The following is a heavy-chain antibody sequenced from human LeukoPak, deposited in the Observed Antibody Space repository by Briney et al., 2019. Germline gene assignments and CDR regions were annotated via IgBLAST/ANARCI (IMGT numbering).Heavy chain of an antibody. D-gene: IGHD3-16*01. V-gene: IGHV4-39*01. J-gene: IGHJ3*01. Sequence: SETLSLTCTVSGGSISTINYYWSWIRQPPGKGLEWIGSIYYSGTTYYNPSLASRLTMSIDTSMNQFSLRVRSVTAADTAVYYCARHARREALRHSAFDVWGQGTMDVVSS. CDR1: GGSISTINYY. CDR2: IYYSGTT. CDR3: ARHARREALRHSAFDV.